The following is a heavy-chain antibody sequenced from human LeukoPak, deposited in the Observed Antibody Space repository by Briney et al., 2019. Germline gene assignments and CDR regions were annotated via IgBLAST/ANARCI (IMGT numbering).Heavy chain of an antibody. CDR2: IYSGGST. CDR1: GFTVSSNY. J-gene: IGHJ4*02. CDR3: ARDIGGNSADYYFDS. V-gene: IGHV3-66*02. Sequence: GGSLRLSCAASGFTVSSNYMSWVRQAPGKGLEWVSVIYSGGSTYYADSVKGRFTISRDNSKNTLYLQMNSLRAEDTAVYYCARDIGGNSADYYFDSWGQGTLVTVSS. D-gene: IGHD4-23*01.